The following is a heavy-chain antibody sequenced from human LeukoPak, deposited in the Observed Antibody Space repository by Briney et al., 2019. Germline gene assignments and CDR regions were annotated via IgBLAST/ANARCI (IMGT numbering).Heavy chain of an antibody. CDR3: ARAQYDSSGYYLRPYYYYYMDV. V-gene: IGHV3-53*01. CDR1: GFTVSSNY. Sequence: PGGSLRLSCAASGFTVSSNYMSWVRQAPGKGLEWVSVIYSGGSTYYADSVKGRFTISRDNSKNTLYLQMNSLRAEDTAVYYCARAQYDSSGYYLRPYYYYYMDVWGKGTTVTISS. CDR2: IYSGGST. D-gene: IGHD3-22*01. J-gene: IGHJ6*03.